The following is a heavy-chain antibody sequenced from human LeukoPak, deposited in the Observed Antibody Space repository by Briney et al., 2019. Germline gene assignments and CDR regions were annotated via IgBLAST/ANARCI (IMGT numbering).Heavy chain of an antibody. Sequence: SETLSLTCTVSGGSVSSGSYYWSWIRQPPGKGLEWIGYIYYSGSTNYNPSLKSRVTISVDTSKNQFSLKLSSVTAADTAVYYCARTTRRGYLDYWSQGTLVTVSS. V-gene: IGHV4-61*01. D-gene: IGHD3-22*01. CDR3: ARTTRRGYLDY. CDR1: GGSVSSGSYY. CDR2: IYYSGST. J-gene: IGHJ4*02.